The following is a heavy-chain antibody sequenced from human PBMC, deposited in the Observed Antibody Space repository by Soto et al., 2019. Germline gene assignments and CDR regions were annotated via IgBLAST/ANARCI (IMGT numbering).Heavy chain of an antibody. D-gene: IGHD3-3*01. J-gene: IGHJ6*02. Sequence: GGSLRLSCAASGFTFSSYAMHWVRQAPGKGLKWVAVISDDGSNKYYADSVKGRFTISRDNSKNTLYLQMNSLRAEDTAVYYCARETYYDFWSGPYFGMDVWGQGTTVTVSS. CDR2: ISDDGSNK. V-gene: IGHV3-30-3*01. CDR3: ARETYYDFWSGPYFGMDV. CDR1: GFTFSSYA.